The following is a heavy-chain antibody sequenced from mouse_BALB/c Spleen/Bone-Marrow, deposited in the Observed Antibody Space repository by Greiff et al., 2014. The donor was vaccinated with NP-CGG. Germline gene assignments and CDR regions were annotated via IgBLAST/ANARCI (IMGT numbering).Heavy chain of an antibody. D-gene: IGHD2-1*01. J-gene: IGHJ2*01. CDR1: GYAFSNFW. CDR2: IHPGDGDT. Sequence: QVQLKESGAELVRPGSSVKISCKASGYAFSNFWMNWVKQRPGQGLEWIGQIHPGDGDTNNNGKFKGKATLTTDKSPSTAYMQLSSLSSEDSAVYFCARVYYGNLDYWGQGTTLTVSS. V-gene: IGHV1-80*01. CDR3: ARVYYGNLDY.